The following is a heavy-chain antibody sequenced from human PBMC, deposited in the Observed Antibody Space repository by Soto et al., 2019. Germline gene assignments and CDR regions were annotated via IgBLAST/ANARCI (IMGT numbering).Heavy chain of an antibody. CDR3: ARRSGSGSYRWAFDI. V-gene: IGHV4-39*01. CDR1: GVSISSSSYY. D-gene: IGHD3-10*01. Sequence: PSETLSLTCTVSGVSISSSSYYWGWIRQPPGKGLEWIGSIYYSGSTYYNPSLKSRVTISVDTSKNQFSLKLSSVTAADTAVYYCARRSGSGSYRWAFDIWGQGTMVTVSS. J-gene: IGHJ3*02. CDR2: IYYSGST.